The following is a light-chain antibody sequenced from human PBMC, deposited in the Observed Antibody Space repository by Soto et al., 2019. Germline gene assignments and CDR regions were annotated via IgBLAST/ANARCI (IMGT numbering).Light chain of an antibody. V-gene: IGLV1-40*01. CDR2: GNS. CDR3: QSYDNEVNGLYV. Sequence: QSVLTQPPSVSGAPGQRVTISCTGSSSNIGAGFDVHWYHQIAGTAPKLLIYGNSNRPSGVPDRFSVSRSGTSVSLAITGLQADDEADYYCQSYDNEVNGLYVFGTGTKLTVL. CDR1: SSNIGAGFD. J-gene: IGLJ1*01.